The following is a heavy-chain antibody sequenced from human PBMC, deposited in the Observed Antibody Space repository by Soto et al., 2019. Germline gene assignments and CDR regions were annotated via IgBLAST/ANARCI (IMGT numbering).Heavy chain of an antibody. CDR2: IIPIFGTA. D-gene: IGHD5-12*01. CDR1: GGTFSSYA. J-gene: IGHJ5*02. Sequence: SVKVSCKASGGTFSSYAISWVRQAPGQGLEWMGGIIPIFGTANYAQKFQGRVTITADESTSTAYMELSSLRSEDTAVYYCARDVMMATTRGWFDPWGQGTLVTVSS. V-gene: IGHV1-69*13. CDR3: ARDVMMATTRGWFDP.